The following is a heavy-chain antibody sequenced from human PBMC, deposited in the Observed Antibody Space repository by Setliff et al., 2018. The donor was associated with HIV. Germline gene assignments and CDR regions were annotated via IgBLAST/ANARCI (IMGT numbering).Heavy chain of an antibody. V-gene: IGHV3-48*03. CDR1: GFTFRSYE. D-gene: IGHD2-2*01. Sequence: GGSLRLSCAASGFTFRSYEMNWVRQAPGKGLEWVSHIGSSGSTIYYADSVKGRFTISRDNAKNSLYLQMHSLRVEDTAVYYCARDLTDAIHWFDPWGPGTLVTVSS. J-gene: IGHJ5*02. CDR2: IGSSGSTI. CDR3: ARDLTDAIHWFDP.